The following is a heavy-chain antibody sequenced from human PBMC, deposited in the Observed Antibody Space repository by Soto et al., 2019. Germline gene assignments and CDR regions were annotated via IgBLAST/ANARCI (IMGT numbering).Heavy chain of an antibody. Sequence: LSLTCTVAGGSVSSGSYYWSWIRQPPGKGLEWIGYIYYSGSTNYNPSLKSRVTISVDTSKNQFSLKLSSVTAADTAVYYCARGYSSSWPYYYYYGMDVWGQGTTVTVSS. CDR3: ARGYSSSWPYYYYYGMDV. CDR1: GGSVSSGSYY. CDR2: IYYSGST. J-gene: IGHJ6*02. D-gene: IGHD6-13*01. V-gene: IGHV4-61*01.